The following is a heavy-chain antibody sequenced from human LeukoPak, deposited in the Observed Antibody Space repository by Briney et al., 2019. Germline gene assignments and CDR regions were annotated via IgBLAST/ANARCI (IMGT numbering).Heavy chain of an antibody. D-gene: IGHD3-10*01. J-gene: IGHJ4*02. Sequence: ASVKVSCKASGYTFTSYYMHWVRQAPGQGLEWMGIINPSGGSTSYAQKFQGRVTMTRNTSTSTVYMELSSLRSEDTAVYYCARDFYYYGSGSYYNEGDYWGQGTLVTVSS. CDR3: ARDFYYYGSGSYYNEGDY. CDR1: GYTFTSYY. V-gene: IGHV1-46*01. CDR2: INPSGGST.